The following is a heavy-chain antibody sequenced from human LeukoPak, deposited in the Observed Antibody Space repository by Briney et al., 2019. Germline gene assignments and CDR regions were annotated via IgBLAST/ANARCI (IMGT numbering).Heavy chain of an antibody. Sequence: VASVRVSCKASGYTFTGYYMHWVRQAPGQGLEWMGWINPNSGGTNYAQKCQGRVTMTRDTSISTAYMELSRLRSDDTAVYYCARESGVRGYCSGGCCRENAFDIWGQGTMVTVSS. D-gene: IGHD2-15*01. CDR3: ARESGVRGYCSGGCCRENAFDI. CDR1: GYTFTGYY. J-gene: IGHJ3*02. CDR2: INPNSGGT. V-gene: IGHV1-2*02.